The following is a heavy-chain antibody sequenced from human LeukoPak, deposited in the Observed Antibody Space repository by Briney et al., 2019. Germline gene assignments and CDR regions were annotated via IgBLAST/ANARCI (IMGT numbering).Heavy chain of an antibody. V-gene: IGHV3-30*18. D-gene: IGHD3-10*01. Sequence: GGSLRLSCAASGFTFSSYGMHWVRQAPGKGLEWVAVISYDGSNKYYADSVKGRFTISRDNSKNTLYLQMNSLRAEDTAVYYCAKDARGSESIDYWGLGTLVTVSS. CDR3: AKDARGSESIDY. J-gene: IGHJ4*02. CDR1: GFTFSSYG. CDR2: ISYDGSNK.